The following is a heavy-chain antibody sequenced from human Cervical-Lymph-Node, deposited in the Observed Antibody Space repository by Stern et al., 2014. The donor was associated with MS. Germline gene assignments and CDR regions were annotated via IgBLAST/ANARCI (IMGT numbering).Heavy chain of an antibody. CDR1: GYTFTSYG. J-gene: IGHJ4*02. D-gene: IGHD6-13*01. CDR3: ARDLGPRWQQFHCFDY. CDR2: ISTYNGET. V-gene: IGHV1-18*04. Sequence: QVQLVQSGAEVKRPGTSVTVSCQASGYTFTSYGLNWVRQAPGQGLEWMGWISTYNGETNYAQSFQGRVTFSTDTSTSKAYMELRDLRSDDTALYYCARDLGPRWQQFHCFDYWGQGTLVSVSS.